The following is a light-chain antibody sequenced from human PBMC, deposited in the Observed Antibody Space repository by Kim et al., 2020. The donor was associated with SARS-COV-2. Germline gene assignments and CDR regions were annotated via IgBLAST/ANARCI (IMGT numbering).Light chain of an antibody. J-gene: IGLJ2*01. CDR2: EVF. V-gene: IGLV2-8*01. Sequence: GQSVTIACTGTSNDGGGYYFVSWYQQHPGEAPKLIIYEVFKRPSGVPDRFSGSKSGNTASLTVSGLQAEDEADYYCTSYAASNLMVFGGGTQLTVL. CDR1: SNDGGGYYF. CDR3: TSYAASNLMV.